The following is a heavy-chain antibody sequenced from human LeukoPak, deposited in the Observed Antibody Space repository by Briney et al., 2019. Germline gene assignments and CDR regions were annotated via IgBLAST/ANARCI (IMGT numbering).Heavy chain of an antibody. CDR2: IHPDDSDT. CDR1: GYSFTNYW. D-gene: IGHD2-2*03. Sequence: GESLKISCKGSGYSFTNYWIGWVRQTPGKGLEWMGIIHPDDSDTRYSPSFQGQVTMSVDKSIGIAYLQWSSLKASDTALYYCARWLGYRSSISCSENYFDPWGQGTLVTVST. CDR3: ARWLGYRSSISCSENYFDP. J-gene: IGHJ5*02. V-gene: IGHV5-51*01.